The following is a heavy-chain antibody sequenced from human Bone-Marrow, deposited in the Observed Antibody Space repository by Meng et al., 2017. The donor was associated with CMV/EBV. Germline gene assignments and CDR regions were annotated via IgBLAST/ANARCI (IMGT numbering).Heavy chain of an antibody. J-gene: IGHJ6*02. Sequence: APVKVSCKASGYTFTDYYMHWVRQAPGQGLEWMGWINPNSGGTNYAQNFQGRVTMTRDTSISTAYMELSSLRSDDTAVYYCARVQPQFCSSTSCHGIEDYGMDVWGQGTTVTVSS. CDR2: INPNSGGT. V-gene: IGHV1-2*02. CDR1: GYTFTDYY. D-gene: IGHD2-2*01. CDR3: ARVQPQFCSSTSCHGIEDYGMDV.